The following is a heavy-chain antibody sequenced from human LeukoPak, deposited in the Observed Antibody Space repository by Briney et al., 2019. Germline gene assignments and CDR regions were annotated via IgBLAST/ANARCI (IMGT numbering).Heavy chain of an antibody. CDR1: GFTFRDYN. J-gene: IGHJ4*02. D-gene: IGHD6-6*01. CDR2: IRSKADGGTT. CDR3: ARDDRPSGHDFDY. V-gene: IGHV3-49*03. Sequence: GGSLRLSCTASGFTFRDYNINWFRQAPGRGLEWVGFIRSKADGGTTEYAASVKGRFTISRDDSKNVAYLQINNLRAEDTALYYCARDDRPSGHDFDYWGQGTLVTVSS.